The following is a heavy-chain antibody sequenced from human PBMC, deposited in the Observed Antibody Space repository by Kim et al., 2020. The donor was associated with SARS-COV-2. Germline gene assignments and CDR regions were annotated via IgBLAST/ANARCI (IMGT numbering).Heavy chain of an antibody. V-gene: IGHV1-46*01. D-gene: IGHD2-15*01. CDR1: GYTFSNYY. CDR3: AREANSCDY. J-gene: IGHJ4*01. CDR2: INLGGGAT. Sequence: ASVKVSCKASGYTFSNYYMHWVRQAPGQGLEWMGIINLGGGATNYAQKFQGRVIMTRDTSTSTVYMELSSLRSEDTAVYYCAREANSCDYWVQGTLFTVS.